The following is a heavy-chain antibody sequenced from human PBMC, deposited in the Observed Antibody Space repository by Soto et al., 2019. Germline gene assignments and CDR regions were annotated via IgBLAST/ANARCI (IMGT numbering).Heavy chain of an antibody. V-gene: IGHV3-7*01. CDR2: IKPDGSEK. J-gene: IGHJ6*03. CDR3: AKGPHYYYTDV. CDR1: GVTFSSYG. Sequence: HPGGSLRFSCAASGVTFSSYGMSWVRQAPGKGLEWVAKIKPDGSEKYYVDSVKGRFTISRDNAKNSLNLQMNSLRAEDTAVYYCAKGPHYYYTDVWGKGTTVPVSS.